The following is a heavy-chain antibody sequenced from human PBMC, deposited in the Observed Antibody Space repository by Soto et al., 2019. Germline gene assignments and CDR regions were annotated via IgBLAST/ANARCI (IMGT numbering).Heavy chain of an antibody. V-gene: IGHV4-34*01. CDR2: INHSGST. CDR1: GGSFSGYY. J-gene: IGHJ6*02. CDR3: ARGRGTIWGRSSYGVED. Sequence: SETLSLTCAVYGGSFSGYYWSWIRQPPGKGLEWIGEINHSGSTNYNPSLKSRVTISVDTSKNQFSLKLSSVTAADTAVYYCARGRGTIWGRSSYGVEDWGQGTTVTVPS. D-gene: IGHD3-3*01.